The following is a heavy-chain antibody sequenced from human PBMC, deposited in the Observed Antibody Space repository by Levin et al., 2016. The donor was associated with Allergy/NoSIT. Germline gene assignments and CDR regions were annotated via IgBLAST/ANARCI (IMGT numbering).Heavy chain of an antibody. CDR1: GFTFRMFN. V-gene: IGHV3-48*04. Sequence: GESLKISCTASGFTFRMFNMNWVRQAPGKGPEWVSYIIGTSRSKYYADFVKGRFTITRDNAKNSLYLQMNGLRAEDTALYFCAKDRGSDWSIGFDYWGQGILVTVVL. D-gene: IGHD6-19*01. CDR2: IIGTSRSK. J-gene: IGHJ4*02. CDR3: AKDRGSDWSIGFDY.